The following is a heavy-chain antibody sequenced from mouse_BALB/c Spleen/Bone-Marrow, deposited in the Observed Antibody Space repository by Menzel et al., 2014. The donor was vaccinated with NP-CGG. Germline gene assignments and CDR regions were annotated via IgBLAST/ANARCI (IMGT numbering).Heavy chain of an antibody. V-gene: IGHV1-67*01. Sequence: VKLMESGPELVRPGVSVKISCKGSGYTFTDYAMHWVKQSHAKSLEWIGVISTYSGNINYNQKFKGKATMTVDKSSSTAYMELARLTSEDSAIYYCASYYGSSYFDYWGQGTTLTVSS. D-gene: IGHD1-1*01. J-gene: IGHJ2*01. CDR3: ASYYGSSYFDY. CDR2: ISTYSGNI. CDR1: GYTFTDYA.